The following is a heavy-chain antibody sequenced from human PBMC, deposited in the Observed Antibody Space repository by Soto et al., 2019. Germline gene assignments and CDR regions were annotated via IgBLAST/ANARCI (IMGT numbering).Heavy chain of an antibody. CDR2: ISYDGSTK. Sequence: QVQLVESGGGVVQPGRSLRLSCAASGFTFSSYAMHWVRQAPGKGLEWVAVISYDGSTKYYADSVKGRFTISRDNSKNTLYLQMNSLRAEDTAVYYCAREGAGTTVYYWGQGTLVTVSS. CDR1: GFTFSSYA. J-gene: IGHJ4*02. CDR3: AREGAGTTVYY. V-gene: IGHV3-30-3*01. D-gene: IGHD1-7*01.